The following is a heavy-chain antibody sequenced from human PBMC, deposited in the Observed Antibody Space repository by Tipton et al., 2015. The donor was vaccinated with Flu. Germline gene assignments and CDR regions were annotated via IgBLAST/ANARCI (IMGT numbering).Heavy chain of an antibody. CDR3: ATVKPTGYLRTAAGWFDT. CDR2: INPNSGGT. Sequence: QVQLVQSGAEMRKPGASVKVSCKASGYTLTGYYMHWVRQAPGQGLEWMGWINPNSGGTNSAQTFQGRVTMTRDTSINTAYMEMTSLTSDDTAVYYCATVKPTGYLRTAAGWFDTWGQGTLVSVSS. J-gene: IGHJ5*02. V-gene: IGHV1-2*02. CDR1: GYTLTGYY. D-gene: IGHD6-13*01.